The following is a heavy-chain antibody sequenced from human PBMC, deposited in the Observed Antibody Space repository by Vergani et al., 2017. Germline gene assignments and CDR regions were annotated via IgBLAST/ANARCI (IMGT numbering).Heavy chain of an antibody. V-gene: IGHV4-61*02. CDR2: IYTSGST. CDR1: GGSISSGDYY. J-gene: IGHJ6*02. D-gene: IGHD3-9*01. Sequence: QVQLQESGPGLVKPSQTLSLSCSVSGGSISSGDYYWTWIRQPAGKGLQYLGRIYTSGSTNYNPSLRSRLSMSRDTSKNQFSLKIMSVTAADTAVYFCARVMYRDEASTGYRLEGMDIWGQGTTVTISS. CDR3: ARVMYRDEASTGYRLEGMDI.